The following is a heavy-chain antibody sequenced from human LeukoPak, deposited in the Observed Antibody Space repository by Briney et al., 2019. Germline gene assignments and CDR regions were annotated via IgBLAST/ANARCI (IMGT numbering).Heavy chain of an antibody. CDR2: LYPGVSP. CDR1: GGPIYRYY. CDR3: ARLRSYDSAGYSPGHYMDV. J-gene: IGHJ6*03. Sequence: SETLSLTCTVSGGPIYRYYWSWIRQTAGEGLECIGRLYPGVSPNYNPSLKSRVTMSVDTSKKQFALKLNTVTAADTAVYYCARLRSYDSAGYSPGHYMDVWGKGTTVTVSS. V-gene: IGHV4-4*07. D-gene: IGHD3-22*01.